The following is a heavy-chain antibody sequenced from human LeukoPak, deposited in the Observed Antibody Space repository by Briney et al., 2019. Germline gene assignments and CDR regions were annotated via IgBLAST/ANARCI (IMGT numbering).Heavy chain of an antibody. Sequence: PSETLSLTCSVSGGSIKNYYWSWIRQPPGKGLEWLGNIYFDGTTDYNSSLKSRLTISVDTFKNQLSLNLQSVTAADTATYYCARHRSDTGGKKGVNWFDPWGQGTLVTVSS. V-gene: IGHV4-59*01. J-gene: IGHJ5*02. CDR3: ARHRSDTGGKKGVNWFDP. D-gene: IGHD4-23*01. CDR2: IYFDGTT. CDR1: GGSIKNYY.